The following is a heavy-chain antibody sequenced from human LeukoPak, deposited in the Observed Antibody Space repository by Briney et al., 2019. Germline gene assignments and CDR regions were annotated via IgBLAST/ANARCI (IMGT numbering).Heavy chain of an antibody. Sequence: GGSLRLSCAPSGFSFSSYTMNWVRQAPGKGLEWVPASSGGRTYYADSVQGRFTISRDYSHNTLFLQMNSLRVDDTAVYYCAKFPEPGGFLSRTPKGHYDMDVWGQGTTVIVSS. J-gene: IGHJ6*02. CDR3: AKFPEPGGFLSRTPKGHYDMDV. CDR2: SSGGRT. V-gene: IGHV3-23*01. CDR1: GFSFSSYT. D-gene: IGHD3-3*01.